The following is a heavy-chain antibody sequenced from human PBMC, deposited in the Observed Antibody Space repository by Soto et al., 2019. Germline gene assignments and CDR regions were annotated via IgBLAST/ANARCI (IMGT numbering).Heavy chain of an antibody. CDR1: RFTFDDYV. Sequence: GGSLRLSCAASRFTFDDYVMHWVRQAPGKGLEWVSGINWNSGSIGYADSVKGRFTISRDNAKNSLYLQMNSLRAEDTALYYCAKDIGGSSWYYFESWGQGTLVTVS. V-gene: IGHV3-9*01. CDR2: INWNSGSI. J-gene: IGHJ4*02. CDR3: AKDIGGSSWYYFES. D-gene: IGHD6-13*01.